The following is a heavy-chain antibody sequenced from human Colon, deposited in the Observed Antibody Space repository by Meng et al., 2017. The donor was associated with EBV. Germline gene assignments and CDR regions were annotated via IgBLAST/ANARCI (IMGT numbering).Heavy chain of an antibody. Sequence: VQRQAPSAGLVNPVQTLSLTCTVSGGSVISGGYYWTWIRQHPGKGGVWFGHIYYSGGTFYNPSLKRRVIISIDTSKNQFSLNLRSVTAADTAVYYCARVSSGWDYFDYWGQGTLVTVSS. J-gene: IGHJ4*02. D-gene: IGHD6-19*01. CDR2: IYYSGGT. CDR3: ARVSSGWDYFDY. V-gene: IGHV4-31*03. CDR1: GGSVISGGYY.